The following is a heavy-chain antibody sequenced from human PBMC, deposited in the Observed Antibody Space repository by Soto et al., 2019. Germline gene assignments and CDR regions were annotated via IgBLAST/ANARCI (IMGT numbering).Heavy chain of an antibody. CDR1: GFTFSSYS. Sequence: PGGSLRLSCAASGFTFSSYSMNWVRQAPGKGLEWVSCISSSSSTIYYADSVKGRFTISRDNAKNSLYLQMNSLRAEDTAVYYCARTMRYYDSSGYVYWGQGTLVTVSS. CDR3: ARTMRYYDSSGYVY. V-gene: IGHV3-48*01. J-gene: IGHJ4*02. D-gene: IGHD3-22*01. CDR2: ISSSSSTI.